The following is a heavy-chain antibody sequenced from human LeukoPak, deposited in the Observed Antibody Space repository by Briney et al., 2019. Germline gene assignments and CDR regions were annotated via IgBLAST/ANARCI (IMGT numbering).Heavy chain of an antibody. J-gene: IGHJ4*02. D-gene: IGHD6-19*01. Sequence: PGGSLRLFCAASGFTFSTYSMNWVRQAPGKGLEWVSSISSSSGYIYYADSVKGRFTISRDNAKNSLYLQMNSLRAEDTAVYYCARGNSVAGTDISYWGQGTLVTVSS. CDR3: ARGNSVAGTDISY. CDR1: GFTFSTYS. CDR2: ISSSSGYI. V-gene: IGHV3-21*01.